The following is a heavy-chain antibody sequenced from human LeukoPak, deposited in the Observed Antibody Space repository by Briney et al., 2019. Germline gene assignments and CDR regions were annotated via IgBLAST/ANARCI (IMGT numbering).Heavy chain of an antibody. V-gene: IGHV4-34*01. CDR3: ARVRGCSGGSCYQIFDY. J-gene: IGHJ4*02. CDR1: GGSFSGYY. CDR2: INHSGST. D-gene: IGHD2-15*01. Sequence: SETLSLTCAVYGGSFSGYYWSWIRQPPGKGLEWIGEINHSGSTNYNPSLKSRVTISVDTSKNQFSLKLSSVTAADTAVYYCARVRGCSGGSCYQIFDYWGQGTLVTVSS.